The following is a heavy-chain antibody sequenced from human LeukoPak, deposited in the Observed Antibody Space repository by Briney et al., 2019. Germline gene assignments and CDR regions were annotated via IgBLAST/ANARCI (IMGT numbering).Heavy chain of an antibody. CDR1: GYTFTSYD. CDR3: ARAPKSFFDASMQNYYYYYGMDV. Sequence: ASVKVSCKASGYTFTSYDINWVRQATGQGLEWMGWMNPNSGNTGYAQKFQGRVTMTRNTSISTAYMELSSLRSEDTAVYYCARAPKSFFDASMQNYYYYYGMDVWGQGTTVTVSS. D-gene: IGHD3-3*02. V-gene: IGHV1-8*01. J-gene: IGHJ6*02. CDR2: MNPNSGNT.